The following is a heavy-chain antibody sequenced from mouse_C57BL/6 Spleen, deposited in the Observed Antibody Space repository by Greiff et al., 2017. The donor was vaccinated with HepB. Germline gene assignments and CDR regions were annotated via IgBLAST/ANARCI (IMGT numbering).Heavy chain of an antibody. CDR1: GYSITSYY. J-gene: IGHJ4*01. CDR3: ARTSYYAMDY. Sequence: EVMLVESGPGLAKPSQSLSLTCSVTGYSITSYYWNWIRKFPGNKLEYMGYISYSGSTYYNPSLKSRISITRDTSKNQYYLQLNSVTTEDTATYYCARTSYYAMDYWGQGTSVTVSS. V-gene: IGHV3-8*01. CDR2: ISYSGST.